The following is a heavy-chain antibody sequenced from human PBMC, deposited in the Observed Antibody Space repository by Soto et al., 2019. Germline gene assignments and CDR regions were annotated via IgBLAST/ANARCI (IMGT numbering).Heavy chain of an antibody. CDR3: ASPLNTGYYYYDGVDV. J-gene: IGHJ6*02. V-gene: IGHV3-30-3*01. CDR2: ISFDGSNK. Sequence: GGSLRLSCAASGFTFSKYAIHWVRQPPGKGLEWVAAISFDGSNKYYADSVKGRSTISRDNSKTTLYLQMNSLRAEDTAIYYCASPLNTGYYYYDGVDVWGQGTMVTVSS. CDR1: GFTFSKYA. D-gene: IGHD2-8*02.